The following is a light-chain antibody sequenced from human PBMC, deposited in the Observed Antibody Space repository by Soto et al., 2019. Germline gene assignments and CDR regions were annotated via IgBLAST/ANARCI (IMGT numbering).Light chain of an antibody. Sequence: QSVLTQPPSVSGAPGQRVTISCTGSSSNGGAGFNVHWYQHPPRTAPKLLIYRNSNRPSGVPDRFSGSKSGTSASLAITGLQADAGADYYCQSYDSSLSGYVFGTGTKVTVL. J-gene: IGLJ1*01. V-gene: IGLV1-40*01. CDR1: SSNGGAGFN. CDR3: QSYDSSLSGYV. CDR2: RNS.